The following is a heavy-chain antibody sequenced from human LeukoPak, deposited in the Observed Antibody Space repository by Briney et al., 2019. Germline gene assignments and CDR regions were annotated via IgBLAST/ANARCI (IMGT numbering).Heavy chain of an antibody. J-gene: IGHJ5*02. CDR3: ARDLIAVRPGWFDP. CDR1: GYTFTTYG. V-gene: IGHV1-18*01. CDR2: ISAYNGNT. D-gene: IGHD6-6*01. Sequence: ASVKVSCKASGYTFTTYGISWVRQAPGQRLEWMGWISAYNGNTNYAQQFQGRVTMTTDTSMSTAYMELRSLRSDGTAVYYCARDLIAVRPGWFDPWGQGSLVTVSS.